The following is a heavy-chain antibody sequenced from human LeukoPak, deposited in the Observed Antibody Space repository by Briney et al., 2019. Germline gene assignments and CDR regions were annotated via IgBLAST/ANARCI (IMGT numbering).Heavy chain of an antibody. J-gene: IGHJ6*02. Sequence: PSQTLSLTCTVSGGSISSGDYYWSWIRQPPGKGLEWIGYIYYSGSTYYNPSLKSRVTISVDTSKNQFSLKLSSVTAADTAVYYCASSIAAAGDGMDVWGQGTTVTVSS. CDR2: IYYSGST. D-gene: IGHD6-13*01. CDR1: GGSISSGDYY. V-gene: IGHV4-30-4*01. CDR3: ASSIAAAGDGMDV.